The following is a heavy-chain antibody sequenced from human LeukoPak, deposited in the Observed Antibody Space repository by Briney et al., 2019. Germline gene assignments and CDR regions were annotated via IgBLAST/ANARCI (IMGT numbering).Heavy chain of an antibody. J-gene: IGHJ6*03. Sequence: GGSLRLSCAASGFTVSSNYMSWVRQAPGKGLEWVSVTYSNGRTYYADSVKGRFTISRDISKNTLYLQMNSLRAADTAVYYCARVLSGRGSLYDYYYYMDVWGKGTTVTISS. CDR1: GFTVSSNY. CDR3: ARVLSGRGSLYDYYYYMDV. D-gene: IGHD3-10*01. V-gene: IGHV3-53*01. CDR2: TYSNGRT.